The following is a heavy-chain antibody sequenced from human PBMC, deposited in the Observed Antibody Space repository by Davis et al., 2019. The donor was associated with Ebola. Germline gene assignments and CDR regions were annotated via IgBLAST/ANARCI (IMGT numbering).Heavy chain of an antibody. D-gene: IGHD6-13*01. J-gene: IGHJ6*04. CDR2: INNDGSGT. CDR3: AKDKEQQLVENYYYYYGMDV. V-gene: IGHV3-74*01. Sequence: HTGGSLRLSCPASGFTSRSYWMQWVRQVPGKGLVWVSRINNDGSGTTYADSVKGRFTISRDNSKNTLYLQMNSLRAEDTAVYYCAKDKEQQLVENYYYYYGMDVWGKGTTVTV. CDR1: GFTSRSYW.